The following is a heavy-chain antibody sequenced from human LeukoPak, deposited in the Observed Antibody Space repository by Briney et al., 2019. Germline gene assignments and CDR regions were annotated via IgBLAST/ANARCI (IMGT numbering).Heavy chain of an antibody. CDR3: ARGRGPYCGGDCPLDY. V-gene: IGHV1-18*01. CDR2: ISTHNGNT. Sequence: ASVKVSCKASGYTFSNYGINWVRQAPGQGLECTGWISTHNGNTNYAQKFHGRVTMTTDTSTSTVYMELRSLRSDDTAVYYCARGRGPYCGGDCPLDYWGQGTLVTVSS. J-gene: IGHJ4*02. CDR1: GYTFSNYG. D-gene: IGHD2-21*02.